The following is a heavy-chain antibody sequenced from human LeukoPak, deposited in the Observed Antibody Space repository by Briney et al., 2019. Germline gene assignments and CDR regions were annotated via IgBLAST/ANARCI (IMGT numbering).Heavy chain of an antibody. CDR1: GFTFSSYN. Sequence: PGGSLRLSCAASGFTFSSYNMDWVRQAPGKGLEWVSFIDSSSRYIYQADSVKGRFTISRDNAKSSVFLQMNSLSAEDTAVYYCARVGGHCTSTSCPPPDYWGQGTLVTVSS. CDR3: ARVGGHCTSTSCPPPDY. V-gene: IGHV3-21*01. CDR2: IDSSSRYI. D-gene: IGHD2-2*01. J-gene: IGHJ4*02.